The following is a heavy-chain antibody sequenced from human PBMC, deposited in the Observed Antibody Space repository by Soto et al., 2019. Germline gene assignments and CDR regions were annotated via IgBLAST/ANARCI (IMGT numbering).Heavy chain of an antibody. CDR3: ARGIYDFWSGYNYGMDV. D-gene: IGHD3-3*01. J-gene: IGHJ6*02. CDR1: GGSISSYY. CDR2: IYYSGST. V-gene: IGHV4-59*01. Sequence: SETLSLTCTVSGGSISSYYWSWIRQPPGKGLEWIGYIYYSGSTNYNPSLKSRVTISVDTSKNQFSLKLSSVTAADTAVYYCARGIYDFWSGYNYGMDVWGQGTTVTV.